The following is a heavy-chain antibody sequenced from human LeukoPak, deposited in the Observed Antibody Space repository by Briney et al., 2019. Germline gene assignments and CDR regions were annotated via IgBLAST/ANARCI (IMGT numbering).Heavy chain of an antibody. CDR3: ASGLRAVWIQLSGPDY. J-gene: IGHJ4*02. CDR2: IYSGGST. Sequence: QPGGSLRLSCAASGFSVSNNYMSWVRQAPGKGLEWVSLIYSGGSTYYADSVKGRFTISRDTSKNTLYLQMNSLRPEDTAVYYCASGLRAVWIQLSGPDYWGQGTLVTVSS. CDR1: GFSVSNNY. D-gene: IGHD5-18*01. V-gene: IGHV3-53*01.